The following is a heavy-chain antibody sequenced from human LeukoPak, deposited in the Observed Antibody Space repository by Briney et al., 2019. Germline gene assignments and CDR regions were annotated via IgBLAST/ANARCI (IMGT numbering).Heavy chain of an antibody. J-gene: IGHJ4*02. Sequence: GSSVKVSCKASGGTFSSYAISWVRQAPXXXXXWMGRIIPILGIANYAQKFQGRVTITADKSTSTAYMELSSLRSEDTAVYYCARASGSGSYYDWGQGTLVTVSS. CDR3: ARASGSGSYYD. V-gene: IGHV1-69*04. D-gene: IGHD1-26*01. CDR1: GGTFSSYA. CDR2: IIPILGIA.